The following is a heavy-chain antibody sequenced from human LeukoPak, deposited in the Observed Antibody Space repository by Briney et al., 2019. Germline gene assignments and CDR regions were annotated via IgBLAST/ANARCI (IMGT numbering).Heavy chain of an antibody. CDR1: GFMFSSYW. D-gene: IGHD3-10*01. V-gene: IGHV3-7*01. Sequence: GGSLRLSCAASGFMFSSYWMSWVRQAPGKGLEWVADIKEDGSEKSYVDSVKGRFTISRDNAKNSLYLQMNTLRAEDTVVYYCARGLVWFGELKGYYNYMDVWGKGTTVTVSS. CDR2: IKEDGSEK. CDR3: ARGLVWFGELKGYYNYMDV. J-gene: IGHJ6*03.